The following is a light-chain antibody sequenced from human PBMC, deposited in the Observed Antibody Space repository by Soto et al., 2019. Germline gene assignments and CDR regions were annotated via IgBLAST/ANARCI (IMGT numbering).Light chain of an antibody. Sequence: QSVLTQPPSTSGTPGQRVTISCSGSSSNIGTNSVNWYQQLPGTAPKLLIYNSNQRPSGVPDRFSGSKSGSSASLAISGLQSEDEPDYYCATWNDSLNGPVFGGGTKLNVL. J-gene: IGLJ2*01. CDR3: ATWNDSLNGPV. V-gene: IGLV1-44*01. CDR2: NSN. CDR1: SSNIGTNS.